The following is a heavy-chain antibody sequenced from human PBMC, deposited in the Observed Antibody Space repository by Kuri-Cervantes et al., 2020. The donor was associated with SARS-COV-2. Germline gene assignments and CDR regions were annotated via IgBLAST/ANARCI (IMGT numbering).Heavy chain of an antibody. CDR1: GGSISSYY. V-gene: IGHV4-59*01. D-gene: IGHD6-13*01. J-gene: IGHJ6*02. CDR3: ARGWGGNSWSDKDSGLDV. Sequence: SETLSLTCTVSGGSISSYYWTWIRQPPGKGLEWIGYIYYSGGTDYNHSLERRVTISVDTSKNKFSLTLRSVTAADAATYYCARGWGGNSWSDKDSGLDVWGQGTTVTVSS. CDR2: IYYSGGT.